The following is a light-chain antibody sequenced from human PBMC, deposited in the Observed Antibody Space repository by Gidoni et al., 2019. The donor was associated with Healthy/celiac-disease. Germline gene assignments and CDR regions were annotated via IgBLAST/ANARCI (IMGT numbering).Light chain of an antibody. CDR2: DAS. CDR1: KDSRNY. CDR3: QQYDNLPLT. J-gene: IGKJ4*01. V-gene: IGKV1-33*01. Sequence: DIQMTQSPSSLSASVGDRVTITCQTSKDSRNYLNLYQQKPGEAPNLLIYDASNLETGVPTRFSGSGSGTDFTFTISSLQPEDIATYYRQQYDNLPLTFGGGTKVEIK.